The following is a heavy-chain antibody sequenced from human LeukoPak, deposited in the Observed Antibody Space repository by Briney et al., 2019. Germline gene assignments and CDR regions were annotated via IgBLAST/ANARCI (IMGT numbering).Heavy chain of an antibody. CDR1: GYTFTSYG. Sequence: APVKVSCKASGYTFTSYGISWVRQAPGQGLEWMGWISAYNGNTNYAQKLQGRVTMTTDTSTSTAYMELRSLRSDDTAVYYCARSGPGGSSWYSYYYYYYGMDVWGQGTTVTVSS. D-gene: IGHD6-13*01. V-gene: IGHV1-18*01. J-gene: IGHJ6*02. CDR2: ISAYNGNT. CDR3: ARSGPGGSSWYSYYYYYYGMDV.